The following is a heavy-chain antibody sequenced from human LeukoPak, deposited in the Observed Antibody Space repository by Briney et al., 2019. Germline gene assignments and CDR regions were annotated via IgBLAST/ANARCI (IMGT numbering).Heavy chain of an antibody. CDR1: GFTFSSYS. CDR2: ISSSSSNK. D-gene: IGHD6-13*01. CDR3: ARDSSSWYPAEYFQH. Sequence: GGTLRLFRAASGFTFSSYSMNWVRQAPGKGLEWVSYISSSSSNKYYADSVKGRFTISRDNAKNSLYLQMNSLRAEDTAVYYCARDSSSWYPAEYFQHWGQGTLVTVSS. V-gene: IGHV3-48*04. J-gene: IGHJ1*01.